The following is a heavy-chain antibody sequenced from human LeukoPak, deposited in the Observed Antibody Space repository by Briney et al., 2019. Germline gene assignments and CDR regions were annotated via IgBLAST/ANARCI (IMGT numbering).Heavy chain of an antibody. Sequence: GESLKISCKGSGYSFTSYWIGWVRQMPGKGLEWMGIIYPGDSDTRYSPSFQGQVTISADKSISTAYLQWSSLKASDTAMYYCPRRLWDSQYPLLAFDMWGQGTMVTVSS. V-gene: IGHV5-51*01. CDR2: IYPGDSDT. D-gene: IGHD2-2*01. CDR3: PRRLWDSQYPLLAFDM. J-gene: IGHJ3*02. CDR1: GYSFTSYW.